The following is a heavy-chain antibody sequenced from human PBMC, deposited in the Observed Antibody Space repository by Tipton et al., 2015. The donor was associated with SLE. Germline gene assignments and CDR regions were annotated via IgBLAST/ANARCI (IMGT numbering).Heavy chain of an antibody. V-gene: IGHV3-30*02. D-gene: IGHD1-1*01. CDR1: GFSFSDYA. J-gene: IGHJ3*02. CDR3: AREARTGTTPDSSSDFDI. Sequence: QLVQSGGGVVQPGRSLRLSCAASGFSFSDYAMHWVRQAPGKGLEWVAFIQYDGNKQFYADSVKGRFTISRDNSKNTLYLQMNSLRAEDTAVYYCAREARTGTTPDSSSDFDIWGQGTMVTVSS. CDR2: IQYDGNKQ.